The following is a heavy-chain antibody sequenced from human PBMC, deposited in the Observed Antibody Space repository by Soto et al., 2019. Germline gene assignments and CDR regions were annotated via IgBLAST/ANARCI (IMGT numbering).Heavy chain of an antibody. D-gene: IGHD2-2*01. Sequence: ASVKVSCKASRGAFSSYGISWVRQAPGQGLELMGGIIPFSDTANYAQKFQGRVTITADKSTYTVHMELSSLRSEDTAVYYCATSVVRWFETWGQGTLVTVYS. V-gene: IGHV1-69*06. CDR1: RGAFSSYG. CDR2: IIPFSDTA. J-gene: IGHJ5*02. CDR3: ATSVVRWFET.